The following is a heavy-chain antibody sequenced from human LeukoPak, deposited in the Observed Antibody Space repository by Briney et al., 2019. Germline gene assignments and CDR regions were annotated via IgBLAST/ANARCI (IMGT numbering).Heavy chain of an antibody. CDR3: ARDYVDDIPMIKDY. V-gene: IGHV1-46*01. D-gene: IGHD2-8*01. J-gene: IGHJ4*02. CDR1: GYTFTNYF. Sequence: ASVKVSCKASGYTFTNYFMHWVRQVPGQGLEWMGVINPTGGGSTTYAQKFQGRVTMTRDTSTSTVYMELSSLRSEDTAVYYCARDYVDDIPMIKDYWGQGTLVTVSS. CDR2: INPTGGGST.